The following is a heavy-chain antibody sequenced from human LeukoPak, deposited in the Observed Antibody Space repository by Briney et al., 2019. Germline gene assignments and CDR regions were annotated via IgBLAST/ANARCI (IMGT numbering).Heavy chain of an antibody. V-gene: IGHV1-18*01. CDR2: ISAYNGNT. Sequence: ASVKVSCKASGYTFTSYGISWVRQAPGRGLEWMGWISAYNGNTNYAQKFQGRVSMTADTSTSTAYMELRSLRSDDTAVYYCARSGRGTYYYFDLWGQGTLVTVSS. J-gene: IGHJ4*02. CDR3: ARSGRGTYYYFDL. CDR1: GYTFTSYG. D-gene: IGHD1-26*01.